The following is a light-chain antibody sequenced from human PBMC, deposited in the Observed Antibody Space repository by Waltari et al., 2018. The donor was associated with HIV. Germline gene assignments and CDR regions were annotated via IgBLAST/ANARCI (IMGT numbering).Light chain of an antibody. CDR3: SSYTSSSTRV. CDR2: DVS. Sequence: QSALTQPASVSGSPGQSITLSCTGTSSDVGGYNYVSWYQRHPVKAPKLMIYDVSNRPSGVSNRFAGSKSGNTASLTISGLQAEDEAYYYGSSYTSSSTRVFGGGTTVTVL. V-gene: IGLV2-14*03. J-gene: IGLJ3*02. CDR1: SSDVGGYNY.